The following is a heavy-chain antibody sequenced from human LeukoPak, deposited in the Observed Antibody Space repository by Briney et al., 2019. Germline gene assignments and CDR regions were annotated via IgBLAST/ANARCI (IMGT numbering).Heavy chain of an antibody. CDR1: GFTFSDYY. J-gene: IGHJ4*02. D-gene: IGHD6-13*01. CDR3: ARYRSSWSYYFDY. CDR2: ISSSGSTI. Sequence: GGSLRLSCAASGFTFSDYYMSWIRQAPGKGLEWVSYISSSGSTIYYADSVKGRFTISRDNAKNSLYLQMNSLRAEDTAVYYCARYRSSWSYYFDYWGQGTLVTVSS. V-gene: IGHV3-11*01.